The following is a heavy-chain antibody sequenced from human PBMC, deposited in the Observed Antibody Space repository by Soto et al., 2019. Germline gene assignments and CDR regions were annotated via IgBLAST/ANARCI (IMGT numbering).Heavy chain of an antibody. J-gene: IGHJ2*01. CDR3: ARRVNGYSNVYWYCDL. CDR2: IYPGDSDT. V-gene: IGHV5-51*01. Sequence: GESLKISCKGSGYSFTSYWIGWVRQMPGKGLEWMGIIYPGDSDTRYRPSFQGQVSISADKSSSTAFRQWSSLKASDTAMYYCARRVNGYSNVYWYCDLWGGGAPV. CDR1: GYSFTSYW. D-gene: IGHD4-4*01.